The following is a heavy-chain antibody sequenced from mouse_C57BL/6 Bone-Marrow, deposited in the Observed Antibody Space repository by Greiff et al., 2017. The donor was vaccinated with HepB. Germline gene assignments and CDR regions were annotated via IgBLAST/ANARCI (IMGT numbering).Heavy chain of an antibody. V-gene: IGHV1-64*01. CDR2: IHPNSGST. D-gene: IGHD2-2*01. CDR1: GYTFTSYW. CDR3: ASYGYRFAY. Sequence: QFQLQQPGAELVKPGASVKLSCKASGYTFTSYWMHWVKQRPGQGLEWIGMIHPNSGSTNYNEKFKSKATLTVDKSSSTAYMQLSSLTSEDSAVYYCASYGYRFAYWGQGTLVTVSA. J-gene: IGHJ3*01.